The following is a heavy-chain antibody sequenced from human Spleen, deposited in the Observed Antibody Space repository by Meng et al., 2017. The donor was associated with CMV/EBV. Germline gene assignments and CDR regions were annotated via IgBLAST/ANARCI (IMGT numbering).Heavy chain of an antibody. CDR2: INPNSGGT. CDR1: HYTFTGYG. Sequence: QVQVVQSGAEMKRPGASVKVSCTASHYTFTGYGVSWFRQAPGQGLEWMGRINPNSGGTNYAQKFQGRVTMTRDTSISTAYMELSRLRSDDTAVYYCARYTGHLDTWGQGTLVTVSS. D-gene: IGHD2-2*02. J-gene: IGHJ5*02. CDR3: ARYTGHLDT. V-gene: IGHV1-2*06.